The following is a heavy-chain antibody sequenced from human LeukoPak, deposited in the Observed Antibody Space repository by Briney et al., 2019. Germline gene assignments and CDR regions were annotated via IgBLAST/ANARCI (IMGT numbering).Heavy chain of an antibody. CDR1: GYTFTSYY. CDR3: ASSGVYSSSWYGVNY. V-gene: IGHV1-2*02. D-gene: IGHD6-13*01. J-gene: IGHJ4*02. Sequence: ASVKVSCKASGYTFTSYYMHWVRQAPGQGLEWMGWINPNSGGTNYAQKFQGRVTMTRDTSISTAYMELSRLRSDDTAVYYCASSGVYSSSWYGVNYWGQGTLVTVSS. CDR2: INPNSGGT.